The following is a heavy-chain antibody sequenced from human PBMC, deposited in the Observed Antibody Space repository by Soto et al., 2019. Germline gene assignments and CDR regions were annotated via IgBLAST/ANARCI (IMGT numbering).Heavy chain of an antibody. CDR1: GYTFTGYY. CDR2: INPKNGDT. Sequence: ASVKVSCKASGYTFTGYYIHWVRQAPGQGLEWIGWINPKNGDTIFAQKFQGRVTMTRDTSTSTAYMELTSLRFDDTAVYYCARHSGYDYVFDYWGQGTLVTVSS. V-gene: IGHV1-2*02. D-gene: IGHD5-12*01. CDR3: ARHSGYDYVFDY. J-gene: IGHJ4*02.